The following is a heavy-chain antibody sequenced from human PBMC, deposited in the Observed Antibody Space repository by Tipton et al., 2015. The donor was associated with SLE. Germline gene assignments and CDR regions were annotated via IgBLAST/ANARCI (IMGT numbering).Heavy chain of an antibody. V-gene: IGHV4-39*01. CDR1: GGSISSSSYY. J-gene: IGHJ4*02. CDR2: VNHSGST. Sequence: TLSLTCTVSGGSISSSSYYWGWIRQPPGKGLEWIGEVNHSGSTNYNPSLKSRVTIFVDTSKNQFSLKLSSVTAADTAVYYCARGWDYDFWSGYADYWGQGTLVTVSS. D-gene: IGHD3-3*01. CDR3: ARGWDYDFWSGYADY.